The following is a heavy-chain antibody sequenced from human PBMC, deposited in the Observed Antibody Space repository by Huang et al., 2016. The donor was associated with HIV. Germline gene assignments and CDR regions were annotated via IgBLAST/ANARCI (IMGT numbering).Heavy chain of an antibody. CDR1: GFTFSSYW. Sequence: EVQLVESGGGLVQPGGSLRLSCAASGFTFSSYWMHWVRQDPGKGLVWVSRINGDGSSTNYADSVKGRFTISRDNAKNTLYVQVNSLRAEDTAVYYCARGTRLTGLWYFDLWGRGTLVIVSS. V-gene: IGHV3-74*01. J-gene: IGHJ2*01. CDR3: ARGTRLTGLWYFDL. D-gene: IGHD7-27*01. CDR2: INGDGSST.